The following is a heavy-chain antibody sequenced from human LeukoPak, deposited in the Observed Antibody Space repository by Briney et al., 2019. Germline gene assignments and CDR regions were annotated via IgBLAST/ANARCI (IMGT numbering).Heavy chain of an antibody. CDR2: MNPNSGNT. V-gene: IGHV1-8*01. J-gene: IGHJ4*02. Sequence: ASVKVSCKASGYTFTSYDINWVRQATGQGLEWMGWMNPNSGNTGYAQKFQGRVIMTRNTSISTAYMELSSLRSEDTAVCYCARGKGGGIAARPVIGYWGQGTLVTVSS. CDR1: GYTFTSYD. D-gene: IGHD6-6*01. CDR3: ARGKGGGIAARPVIGY.